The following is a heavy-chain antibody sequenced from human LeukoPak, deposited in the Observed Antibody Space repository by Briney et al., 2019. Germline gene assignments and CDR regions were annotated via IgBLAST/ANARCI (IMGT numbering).Heavy chain of an antibody. J-gene: IGHJ6*03. D-gene: IGHD2-2*01. CDR2: MNPNSGNT. V-gene: IGHV1-8*03. Sequence: GASVKVSCKASGYTFTSYDINWVRQATGQGLEWMGWMNPNSGNTGYAQKFQGRVTITRNTSISTAYMELSSLRSEDTAVYYCAICSSTSWQYYYYYYMDVWGKGTTVTVSS. CDR3: AICSSTSWQYYYYYYMDV. CDR1: GYTFTSYD.